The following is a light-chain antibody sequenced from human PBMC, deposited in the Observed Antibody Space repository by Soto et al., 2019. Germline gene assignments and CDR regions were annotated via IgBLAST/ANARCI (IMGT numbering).Light chain of an antibody. CDR1: QSVSSSY. J-gene: IGKJ1*01. CDR3: QQYGSSPRT. V-gene: IGKV3-20*01. CDR2: GAS. Sequence: EIVLTQTPGTLPLSPGERATLSCRASQSVSSSYLAWYQQKPGQAPRLLIYGASTRATGIPDRFGGSGSGTDFTLTISRLEPEDFAVYYCQQYGSSPRTFGQGTKVEIK.